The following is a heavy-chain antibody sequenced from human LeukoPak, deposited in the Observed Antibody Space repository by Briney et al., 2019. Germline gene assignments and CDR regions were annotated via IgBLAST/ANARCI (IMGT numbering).Heavy chain of an antibody. Sequence: ASVKVSCKASDYTFTDYGISWVRQAPGQGLEWMGWISAYNGNTNYAQKLKGRVTMTEDTSTDTAYMELSSLRSEDTAVYCCATAGYSSSWYDYWGQGTLVTVSS. J-gene: IGHJ4*02. CDR1: DYTFTDYG. V-gene: IGHV1-18*01. D-gene: IGHD6-13*01. CDR2: ISAYNGNT. CDR3: ATAGYSSSWYDY.